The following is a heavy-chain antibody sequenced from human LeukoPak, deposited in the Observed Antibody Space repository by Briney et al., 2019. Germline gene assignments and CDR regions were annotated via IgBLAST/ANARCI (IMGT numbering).Heavy chain of an antibody. Sequence: PGGSLRLSCAPSGFSLRSFWMTWVRQAPGKGPEWVANINQEGSEKYYGDSVKGRFTISRDNAKNTLYPEMNSLRAEDTAVYYCARVRFLEWSDYWGQGTLVTVSS. D-gene: IGHD3-3*01. CDR3: ARVRFLEWSDY. V-gene: IGHV3-7*01. J-gene: IGHJ4*02. CDR1: GFSLRSFW. CDR2: INQEGSEK.